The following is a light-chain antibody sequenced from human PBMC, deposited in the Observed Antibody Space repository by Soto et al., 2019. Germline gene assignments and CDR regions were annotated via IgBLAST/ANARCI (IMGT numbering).Light chain of an antibody. CDR2: DAS. Sequence: DIQMTQSPSSLSASVGDRVTITCQASQDISSYLNWYQQKPGKAPKLLIYDASNFETGVPSRFSGSGSGTDFTFTISSLQPEAIATYYCQQYDNLPPGTFGPGTKVDIK. V-gene: IGKV1-33*01. CDR3: QQYDNLPPGT. J-gene: IGKJ3*01. CDR1: QDISSY.